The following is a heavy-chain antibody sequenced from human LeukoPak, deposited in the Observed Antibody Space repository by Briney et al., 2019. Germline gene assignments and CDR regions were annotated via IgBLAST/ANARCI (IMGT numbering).Heavy chain of an antibody. V-gene: IGHV3-33*01. D-gene: IGHD3-22*01. Sequence: QTGGSLRLSCAASGFTFSSYGMHWVRQAPGKGLEWVAVIWRDGSNKYYADSVKGRFTISRDNSKNTLYLQMNSLRAEDMAVYYCARGGGNYYDSSGYYLDYWGQGTLVTVSS. J-gene: IGHJ4*02. CDR1: GFTFSSYG. CDR3: ARGGGNYYDSSGYYLDY. CDR2: IWRDGSNK.